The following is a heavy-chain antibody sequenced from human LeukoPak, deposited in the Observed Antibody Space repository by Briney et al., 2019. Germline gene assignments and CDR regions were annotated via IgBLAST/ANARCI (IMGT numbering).Heavy chain of an antibody. J-gene: IGHJ5*02. Sequence: GGSLRLSCAASGFSFSSYGMHWVRQAPGKGLEWVAFIRYDGSNKYYADSVKGRFTISRDNSKNTLYLQMNSLRAEDTAVYYCAKDSSRSSSWLFDPWGQGTLVTVSS. V-gene: IGHV3-30*02. CDR2: IRYDGSNK. CDR1: GFSFSSYG. D-gene: IGHD6-13*01. CDR3: AKDSSRSSSWLFDP.